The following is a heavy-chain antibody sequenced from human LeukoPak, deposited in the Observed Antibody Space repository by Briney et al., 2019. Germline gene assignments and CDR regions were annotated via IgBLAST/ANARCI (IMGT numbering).Heavy chain of an antibody. D-gene: IGHD2/OR15-2a*01. J-gene: IGHJ4*02. CDR1: GGSISSGGYS. Sequence: SETLSLTCAVSGGSISSGGYSWSWIRQPPGKGLEWIGYIYHSGSTNYNPSLKSRVTISVDTSKNQFSLKLSSVTAADTAVYYCARGPILDYWGQGTLVTVSS. CDR2: IYHSGST. V-gene: IGHV4-30-2*01. CDR3: ARGPILDY.